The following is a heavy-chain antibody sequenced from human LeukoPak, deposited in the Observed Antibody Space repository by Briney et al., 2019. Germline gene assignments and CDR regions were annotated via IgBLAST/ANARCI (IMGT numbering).Heavy chain of an antibody. CDR2: IIDSGNSI. CDR1: GFAFSSCA. V-gene: IGHV3-23*01. J-gene: IGHJ4*02. D-gene: IGHD1-26*01. CDR3: AKDPIFSGSYGVFDY. Sequence: GGSLRLSCAASGFAFSSCAMSWVRQAPGKGLEWVSTIIDSGNSIYYADSAEGRFTISRDNSKNTLYLQMNSLRAGDTAVYYCAKDPIFSGSYGVFDYWGLGTLVTVSS.